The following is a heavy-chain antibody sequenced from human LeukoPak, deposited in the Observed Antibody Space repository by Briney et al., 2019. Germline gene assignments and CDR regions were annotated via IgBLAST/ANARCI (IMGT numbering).Heavy chain of an antibody. CDR2: IYHSGST. V-gene: IGHV4-38-2*01. D-gene: IGHD6-6*01. CDR3: ARLRPPGGMDV. J-gene: IGHJ6*04. Sequence: SETLSLTCAVSGYSISSGYYWGWIRQPPGKGLEWIGSIYHSGSTYYNPSLKSRVTISVDTSKNQSSLKLSSVTAADTAVYYCARLRPPGGMDVWGKGTTVTVSS. CDR1: GYSISSGYY.